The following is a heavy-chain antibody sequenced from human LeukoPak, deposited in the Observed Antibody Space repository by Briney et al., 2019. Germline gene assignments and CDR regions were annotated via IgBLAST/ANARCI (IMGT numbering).Heavy chain of an antibody. CDR1: GIAVIGNY. CDR3: ARHIDSYDFWSGYYIDY. Sequence: GGSLRLSCAASGIAVIGNYKSWVRQPPGKGLEWVANIKQDGSEKYYVDSVKGRFTISRDNAKNSLYLQMNSLRAEDTAVYYCARHIDSYDFWSGYYIDYWGQGTLVTVSS. J-gene: IGHJ4*02. CDR2: IKQDGSEK. D-gene: IGHD3-3*01. V-gene: IGHV3-7*01.